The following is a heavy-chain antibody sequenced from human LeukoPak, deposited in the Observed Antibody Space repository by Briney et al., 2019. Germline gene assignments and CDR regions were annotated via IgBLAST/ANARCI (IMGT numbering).Heavy chain of an antibody. D-gene: IGHD6-19*01. J-gene: IGHJ5*01. CDR3: TRDPGVRLSSGWFDY. Sequence: GGSLRLSCAASGFTFSTYTMNWVRQAPGKGLEWVSYISSSGTTIYYADPVKGRFTISRDNAKNTLYLQMNSLRAEDKAVYYCTRDPGVRLSSGWFDYWGQGTLVTVSS. V-gene: IGHV3-48*01. CDR1: GFTFSTYT. CDR2: ISSSGTTI.